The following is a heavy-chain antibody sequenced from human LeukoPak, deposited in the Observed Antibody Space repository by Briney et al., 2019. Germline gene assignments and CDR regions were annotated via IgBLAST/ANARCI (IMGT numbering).Heavy chain of an antibody. V-gene: IGHV1-18*01. CDR2: ISAYNGNT. CDR3: AREYDSSGWDAFDI. Sequence: GASVKVSCKASGYTFTSYGISWVRQAPGQGLEWMGWISAYNGNTNYAQKLQGRVTMTTDTSTSTAYMELRSLRSDDTAVYYCAREYDSSGWDAFDIWGQGTMVTVSS. D-gene: IGHD3-22*01. J-gene: IGHJ3*02. CDR1: GYTFTSYG.